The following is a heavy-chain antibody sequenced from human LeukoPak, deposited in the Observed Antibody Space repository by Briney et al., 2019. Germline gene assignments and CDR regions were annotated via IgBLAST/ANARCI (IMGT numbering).Heavy chain of an antibody. J-gene: IGHJ4*02. D-gene: IGHD1-26*01. V-gene: IGHV3-23*01. CDR1: GFTFSSYA. Sequence: GGSLRLSCAASGFTFSSYAMSWVRQAPGKGLEWVSAISGSGGSTYYADSVKGRFTISRDNSKNTLYLQMNSLRAEDTAVYYCAKDLWEQLGASPDYWGQGTLVTVSS. CDR3: AKDLWEQLGASPDY. CDR2: ISGSGGST.